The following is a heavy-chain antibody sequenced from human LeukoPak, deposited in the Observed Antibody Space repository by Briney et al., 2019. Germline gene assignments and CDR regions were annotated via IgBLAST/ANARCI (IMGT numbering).Heavy chain of an antibody. CDR3: ASTYYYDSSGIHDAFDI. CDR1: GGSISRSNW. Sequence: SETLSLTCAVSGGSISRSNWWSWVRQSPGKGLEWIGEIYDNGSTNYNPSLKSRVTISVDKSKNQFSLKLSSVTAADTAVYYCASTYYYDSSGIHDAFDIWAKGQWSPSLQ. CDR2: IYDNGST. J-gene: IGHJ3*02. D-gene: IGHD3-22*01. V-gene: IGHV4-4*02.